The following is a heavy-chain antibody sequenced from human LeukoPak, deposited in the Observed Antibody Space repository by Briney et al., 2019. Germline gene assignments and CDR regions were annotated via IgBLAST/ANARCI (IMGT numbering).Heavy chain of an antibody. CDR1: GGSISSYY. CDR3: ARDRPRTDIVVVVAATGWFDP. J-gene: IGHJ5*02. CDR2: TYYSGST. V-gene: IGHV4-59*12. Sequence: PSETLSLTCTVSGGSISSYYWSWIRQPPGKGLEWIGYTYYSGSTNYNPSLKSRVTISVDTSKNQFSLKLSSVTAADTAVYYCARDRPRTDIVVVVAATGWFDPWGQGTLVTVSS. D-gene: IGHD2-15*01.